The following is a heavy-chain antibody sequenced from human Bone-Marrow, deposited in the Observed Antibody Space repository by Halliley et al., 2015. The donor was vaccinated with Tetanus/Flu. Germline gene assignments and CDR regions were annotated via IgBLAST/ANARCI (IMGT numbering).Heavy chain of an antibody. CDR2: IFHRGPP. CDR3: ARWNYFDSSGYAI. V-gene: IGHV4-4*06. D-gene: IGHD3-22*01. Sequence: LDWFGEIFHRGPPKYTPSLISRVTMSVDRSKNQFSLNLSSVTAADTALYYCARWNYFDSSGYAIWGQGTLVTVSS. J-gene: IGHJ4*02.